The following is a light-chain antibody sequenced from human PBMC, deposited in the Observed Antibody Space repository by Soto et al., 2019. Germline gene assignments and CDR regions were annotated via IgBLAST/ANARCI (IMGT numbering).Light chain of an antibody. V-gene: IGKV3-20*01. CDR1: QSVSSY. J-gene: IGKJ5*01. CDR3: QQYGTSPIT. Sequence: EIRLTQSPSTLSLSTGERATLSCRASQSVSSYLAWYQQKPGQAPRLLIYDASNRATGIPERFSGSGSGTDFTLTISSLEPEDFAVYYCQQYGTSPITFGNGTR. CDR2: DAS.